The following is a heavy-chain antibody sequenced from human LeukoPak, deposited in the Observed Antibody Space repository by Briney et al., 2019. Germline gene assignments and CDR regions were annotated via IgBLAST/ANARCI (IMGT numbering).Heavy chain of an antibody. CDR1: RDSVSSNSAA. Sequence: SQTLSLTCAISRDSVSSNSAAGNWIRQSTSRGLEWLGRTYYRSKWYNDYAVSVKRRIAITPDTSKNPCSRPPNSVTPEDTAVYCGARLWFGEFDYDGIEAWGQGTTVTVS. J-gene: IGHJ6*02. V-gene: IGHV6-1*01. CDR2: TYYRSKWYN. D-gene: IGHD3-10*01. CDR3: ARLWFGEFDYDGIEA.